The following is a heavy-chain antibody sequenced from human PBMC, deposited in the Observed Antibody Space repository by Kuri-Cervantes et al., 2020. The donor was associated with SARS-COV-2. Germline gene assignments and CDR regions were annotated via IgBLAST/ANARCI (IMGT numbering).Heavy chain of an antibody. V-gene: IGHV3-74*01. J-gene: IGHJ4*02. CDR2: INSDGSST. CDR1: GFTFGSYW. CDR3: ARGPLDIVVVPAATY. D-gene: IGHD2-2*01. Sequence: GESLKISCAASGFTFGSYWMHWVRQAPGKGLVWVSRINSDGSSTSYADSVKGRFTISRDNAKNTLYLQMNSLRAEDAAENYCARGPLDIVVVPAATYWGQGTLVTVSS.